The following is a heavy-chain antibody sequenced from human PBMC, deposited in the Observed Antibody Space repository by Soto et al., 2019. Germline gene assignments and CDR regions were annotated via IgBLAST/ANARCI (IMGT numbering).Heavy chain of an antibody. CDR1: GFTFSSYG. CDR2: ISYDGSNK. CDR3: AKPSGGSYPESRVFDS. J-gene: IGHJ4*02. V-gene: IGHV3-30*18. Sequence: GGSLRLSCAASGFTFSSYGMHWVRQAPGKGLEWVAVISYDGSNKYCADSVKGRFTISRDNSKNTLYLQMNSLRAEDTAIYYCAKPSGGSYPESRVFDSWGQGTRVTVSS. D-gene: IGHD1-26*01.